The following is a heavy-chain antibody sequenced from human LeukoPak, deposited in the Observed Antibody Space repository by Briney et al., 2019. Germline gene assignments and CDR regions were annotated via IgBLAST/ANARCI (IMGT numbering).Heavy chain of an antibody. CDR3: ARRSTLYSSGRFYFDY. J-gene: IGHJ4*02. D-gene: IGHD6-19*01. CDR1: GYTFTNYA. Sequence: ASVKVSCKASGYTFTNYAIHWVRQAPGQGLEWMGWINTDNGNRKYAQKLQGRVTMTTDTSTSTAYMELRGLRSDDTAVYYCARRSTLYSSGRFYFDYWGQGTLVTVSS. V-gene: IGHV1-3*04. CDR2: INTDNGNR.